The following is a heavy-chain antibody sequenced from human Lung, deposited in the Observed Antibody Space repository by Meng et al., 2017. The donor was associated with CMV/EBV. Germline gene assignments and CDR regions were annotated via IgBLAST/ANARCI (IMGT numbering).Heavy chain of an antibody. D-gene: IGHD7-27*01. CDR3: ARPTGVDGMDV. CDR1: GFTFSYYS. V-gene: IGHV3-21*06. J-gene: IGHJ6*02. CDR2: VSSSSSHI. Sequence: SCAASGFTFSYYSMNWVRRAPGKGLEWVSSVSSSSSHIYYSDSVRGRFTISRDNAKNSLYLQMDSLRAGDTGVYYCARPTGVDGMDVWGQGTTVTVSS.